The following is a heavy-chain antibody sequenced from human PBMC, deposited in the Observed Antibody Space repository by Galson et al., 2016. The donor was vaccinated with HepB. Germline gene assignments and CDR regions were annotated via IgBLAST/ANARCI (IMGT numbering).Heavy chain of an antibody. D-gene: IGHD4-11*01. Sequence: SVKVSCKASGYSLTTYGFTWLRQAPGQGLEWMGWINANNGDTNYAQKLQGRFTMTTDTSTSRSYMELRSLRSDDTAVYYCARMLLEAEIQTDYSRHFDYWGPGTLGPVSS. CDR1: GYSLTTYG. J-gene: IGHJ4*02. CDR2: INANNGDT. CDR3: ARMLLEAEIQTDYSRHFDY. V-gene: IGHV1-18*04.